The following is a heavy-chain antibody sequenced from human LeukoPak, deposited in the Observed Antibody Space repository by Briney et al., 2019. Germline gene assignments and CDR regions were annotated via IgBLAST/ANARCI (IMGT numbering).Heavy chain of an antibody. Sequence: GGSLRLSCAAPGFTFSSYSMNWVRQAPGKGLEWVSSISSSSSYIYYADSVKGRFTISRDNAKNSLYLQMNSLRAEDTAVYYCARDASYYYGSGSYLDYWGQGTLVTVSS. V-gene: IGHV3-21*01. CDR1: GFTFSSYS. CDR3: ARDASYYYGSGSYLDY. J-gene: IGHJ4*02. D-gene: IGHD3-10*01. CDR2: ISSSSSYI.